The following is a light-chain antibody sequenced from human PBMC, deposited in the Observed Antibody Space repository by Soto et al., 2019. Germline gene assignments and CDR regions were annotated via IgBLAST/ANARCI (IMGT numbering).Light chain of an antibody. V-gene: IGKV1-33*01. Sequence: DIQMTQSPSSLSASVGDRVTITCQASQDISNYLNWYQQKPGKAPKLLIFDASNVETGVPSRFSGSGSGPDFTFTIHSLQPEDAATYYCQQYEDLPLTFDGGTKVGIK. J-gene: IGKJ4*01. CDR2: DAS. CDR3: QQYEDLPLT. CDR1: QDISNY.